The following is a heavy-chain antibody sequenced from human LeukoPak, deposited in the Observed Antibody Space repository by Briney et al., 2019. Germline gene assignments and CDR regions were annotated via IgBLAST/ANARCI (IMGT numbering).Heavy chain of an antibody. V-gene: IGHV4-39*07. D-gene: IGHD2-2*01. CDR3: ARLGYCSSPSCYLGNAFDI. CDR1: GGSISSSNSY. CDR2: VSYSGST. J-gene: IGHJ3*02. Sequence: PSETLSLTCTVSGGSISSSNSYWAWIRQPPGKGLEWIGSVSYSGSTYYNPSLKNRVTISVDMSKNQFSLKLSSVTAADTAVYYCARLGYCSSPSCYLGNAFDIWGQGTMVTVSS.